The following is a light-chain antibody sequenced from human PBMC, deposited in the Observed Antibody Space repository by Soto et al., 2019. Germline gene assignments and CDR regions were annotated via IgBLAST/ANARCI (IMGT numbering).Light chain of an antibody. V-gene: IGKV3D-15*01. CDR2: GAS. CDR3: QQYYNWPPWT. J-gene: IGKJ1*01. Sequence: EIALTQSPSTLSVSPGERATLSCRASQSVTSNLAWYQQKPGQAPRLLIYGASTRATGIPARFSGSGSGTEFTLTISSLQSEDFAVYYCQQYYNWPPWTFGQGTKVDIK. CDR1: QSVTSN.